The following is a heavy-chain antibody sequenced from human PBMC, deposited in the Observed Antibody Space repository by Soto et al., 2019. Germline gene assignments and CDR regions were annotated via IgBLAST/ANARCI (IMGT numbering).Heavy chain of an antibody. CDR2: IYYSGST. CDR3: ARSLDSSGYYYYYYYYGMDV. CDR1: GGSISSGGYY. V-gene: IGHV4-31*03. D-gene: IGHD3-22*01. Sequence: KTSETLSLTCTVSGGSISSGGYYWSWIRQHPGKGLEWIGYIYYSGSTYYNPSLKSRVTISVDTSKNQFSLKLSSVTAADTAVYYCARSLDSSGYYYYYYYYGMDVWGQGTTVTVSS. J-gene: IGHJ6*02.